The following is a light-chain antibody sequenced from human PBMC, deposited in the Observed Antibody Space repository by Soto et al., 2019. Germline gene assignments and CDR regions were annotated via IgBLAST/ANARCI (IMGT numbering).Light chain of an antibody. CDR1: SSDVGSYNL. Sequence: QSALTQPASVSGSPGQSITISCTGTSSDVGSYNLVSWYQQHPGKAPKLMIYEVSKRPSGVSNRFSGSKSGNTASLTIFGFQAEDEADYYCCSYAGSSGYVFGTGTKVTVL. CDR3: CSYAGSSGYV. CDR2: EVS. J-gene: IGLJ1*01. V-gene: IGLV2-23*02.